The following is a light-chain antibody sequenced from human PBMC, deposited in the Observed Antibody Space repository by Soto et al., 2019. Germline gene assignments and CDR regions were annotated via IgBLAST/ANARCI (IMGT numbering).Light chain of an antibody. CDR1: QSLISW. V-gene: IGKV1-5*03. CDR2: KAS. Sequence: DIQRTQSPSTLSASVGDRVTITCRESQSLISWLSWYQQKPGKAPKLLIYKASSLDTGVPSRFSGSGSGTEFTLTIRSLQPDYFATYYCQQYKTYPYTFGKVTKREIK. J-gene: IGKJ2*01. CDR3: QQYKTYPYT.